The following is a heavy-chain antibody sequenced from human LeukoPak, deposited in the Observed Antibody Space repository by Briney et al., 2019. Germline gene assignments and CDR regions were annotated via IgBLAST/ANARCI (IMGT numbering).Heavy chain of an antibody. D-gene: IGHD6-19*01. CDR1: GGSVSSGSYY. Sequence: SESLSLTCTVSGGSVSSGSYYWSWLRQPPGKGLEWIGYIYYSGSTNYNPSLKSRVTISVDTSKNHFSLKLRSVTAADTAVYYCARRTYSSGWSNFDYWGQGTLVTVSS. J-gene: IGHJ4*02. CDR2: IYYSGST. CDR3: ARRTYSSGWSNFDY. V-gene: IGHV4-61*03.